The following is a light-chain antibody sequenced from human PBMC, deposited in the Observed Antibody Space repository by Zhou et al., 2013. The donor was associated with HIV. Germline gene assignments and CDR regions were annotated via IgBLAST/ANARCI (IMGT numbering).Light chain of an antibody. CDR1: QSIDNY. Sequence: DIQMTQSPSSLSAYVGDRVSITCRASQSIDNYLNWYQQKPGKAPKVLIYGASTLQSGVPSRFSGSGSGTEFSLTINSLQPDDFATYYCQKYNSAPRTFGQGTKVEIK. V-gene: IGKV1-39*01. CDR3: QKYNSAPRT. CDR2: GAS. J-gene: IGKJ1*01.